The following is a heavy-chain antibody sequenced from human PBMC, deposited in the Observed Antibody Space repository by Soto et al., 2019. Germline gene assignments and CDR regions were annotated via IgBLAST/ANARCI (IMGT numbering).Heavy chain of an antibody. CDR1: GYSFTSYW. D-gene: IGHD6-19*01. Sequence: EVQLVQSGAEVKKPGESLKISCKGSGYSFTSYWIGWVRQMPGKGLEGMGIIYPGDSDTRYSPSFQGQVTISADKSISTAYLQWSSLKASDTAMYYCASSLDGYSSGWYSGFDYWGQGTLVTVSS. J-gene: IGHJ4*02. CDR3: ASSLDGYSSGWYSGFDY. V-gene: IGHV5-51*01. CDR2: IYPGDSDT.